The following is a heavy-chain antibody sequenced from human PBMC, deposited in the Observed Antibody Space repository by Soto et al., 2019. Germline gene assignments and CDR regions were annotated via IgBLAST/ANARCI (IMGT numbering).Heavy chain of an antibody. V-gene: IGHV3-21*01. Sequence: EVQLVESGGGLVQPGGSLTLSCAASGFTFTRNGMSWVRQAPGKGLEWVSSISSTGTYIYDADSVKGRFTISRDNAKNSVYLQMNSLRVEDTAVYYCARSGGSYYFDYWGQGTLVTVSS. J-gene: IGHJ4*02. D-gene: IGHD2-15*01. CDR2: ISSTGTYI. CDR1: GFTFTRNG. CDR3: ARSGGSYYFDY.